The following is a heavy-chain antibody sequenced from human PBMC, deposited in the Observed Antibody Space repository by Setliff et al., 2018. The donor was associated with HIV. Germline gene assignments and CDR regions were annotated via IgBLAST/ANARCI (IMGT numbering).Heavy chain of an antibody. D-gene: IGHD6-6*01. J-gene: IGHJ6*03. V-gene: IGHV4-59*01. Sequence: SETLSLTCTVSGGSISSYYWSWIRQPPGKGLEWIGYIYYSGSTYDSPSLKSRVTISVDTSKNRFSLKLSSVTAADTAVYYCASEAWTSYRSSSGYYYYYMDVWGKGTTVTVS. CDR3: ASEAWTSYRSSSGYYYYYMDV. CDR1: GGSISSYY. CDR2: IYYSGST.